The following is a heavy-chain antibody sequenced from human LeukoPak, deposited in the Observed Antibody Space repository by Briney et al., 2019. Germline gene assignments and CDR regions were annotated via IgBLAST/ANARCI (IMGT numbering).Heavy chain of an antibody. D-gene: IGHD2-2*01. CDR3: ARDRDCSSTSCPYYYYYYMDV. CDR1: GFTFSSYW. CDR2: IKQDGSEK. Sequence: GGSLRLSCAASGFTFSSYWMSWVRQAPGKGLEWVANIKQDGSEKYYVDSVKGRFTISRDNAKNSLYLQMNSLRAEDTAVYYCARDRDCSSTSCPYYYYYYMDVWGKGTTVTVSS. V-gene: IGHV3-7*01. J-gene: IGHJ6*03.